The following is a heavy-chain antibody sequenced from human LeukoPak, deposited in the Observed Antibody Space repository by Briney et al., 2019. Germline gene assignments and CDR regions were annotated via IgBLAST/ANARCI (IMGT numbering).Heavy chain of an antibody. CDR2: IYYSGST. Sequence: SETLSLTCTVSGGSISSSNYYWGWIRQPPGKGLEWIGSIYYSGSTYYNPSLKSRVTISVDTSKNQFSLKLSSVTAADTAVYYCARQSHYYDSSGYYSFDYWGQGTLVTVSS. J-gene: IGHJ4*02. D-gene: IGHD3-22*01. V-gene: IGHV4-39*01. CDR3: ARQSHYYDSSGYYSFDY. CDR1: GGSISSSNYY.